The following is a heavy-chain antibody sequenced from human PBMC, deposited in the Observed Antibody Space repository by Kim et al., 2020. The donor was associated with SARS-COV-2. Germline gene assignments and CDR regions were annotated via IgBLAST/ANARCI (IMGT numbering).Heavy chain of an antibody. J-gene: IGHJ4*02. CDR2: SPI. V-gene: IGHV3-48*02. CDR3: AGGRDVYNF. D-gene: IGHD1-1*01. Sequence: SPIYYADSVKVRFTISRDNAKNSLYLQMSSLRDEDTAVYYCAGGRDVYNFWGQVTLVTVSS.